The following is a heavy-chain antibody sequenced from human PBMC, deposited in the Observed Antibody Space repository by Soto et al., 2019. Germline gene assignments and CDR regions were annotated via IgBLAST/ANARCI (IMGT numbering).Heavy chain of an antibody. J-gene: IGHJ3*02. CDR1: GYTFTSYA. V-gene: IGHV1-3*01. CDR2: INAGNGNT. CDR3: ARDFYYDSSGYRGDAFDI. Sequence: ASVKVSCKASGYTFTSYAMHWVRQVPGQRLEWMGWINAGNGNTKYSQKFQGRVTITRDTSASTAYIELSSLRSEDKAVNYCARDFYYDSSGYRGDAFDIWGQGTMVTVSS. D-gene: IGHD3-22*01.